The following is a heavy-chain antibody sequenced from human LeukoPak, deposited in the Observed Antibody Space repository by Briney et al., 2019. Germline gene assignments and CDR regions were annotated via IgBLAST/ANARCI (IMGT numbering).Heavy chain of an antibody. CDR3: ARSCSGGSCYFYYFDY. CDR1: GFTFSSYA. J-gene: IGHJ4*02. Sequence: GGSLRLSCAASGFTFSSYAMHWVRQAPGKGLEWVAVISYDGSNKYYADSVKGRFTISRDNSKNTLYLQMNSLRAEDTAVYYCARSCSGGSCYFYYFDYWGQGTLVTVSS. D-gene: IGHD2-15*01. V-gene: IGHV3-30-3*01. CDR2: ISYDGSNK.